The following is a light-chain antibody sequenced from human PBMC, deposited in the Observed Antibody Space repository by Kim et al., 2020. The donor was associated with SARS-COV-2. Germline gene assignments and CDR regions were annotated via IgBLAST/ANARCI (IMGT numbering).Light chain of an antibody. V-gene: IGKV3-20*01. J-gene: IGKJ1*01. CDR1: QSVSSGS. CDR2: GAS. Sequence: EIVLTQSPGTLSLSPGERATLSCRASQSVSSGSLAWYQRKPGQAPRLLIYGASSRATGIPDRFSGSGSGADFTLTISRLEPEDFAVYYCQQYGSSPVTFGQGTKVDIK. CDR3: QQYGSSPVT.